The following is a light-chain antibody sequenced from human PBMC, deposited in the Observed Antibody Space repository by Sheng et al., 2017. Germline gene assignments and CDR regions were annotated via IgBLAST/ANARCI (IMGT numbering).Light chain of an antibody. Sequence: DIQMTQSPSSLSASVGDRVTISCQASQDINNYLNWYQQKAGKAPKLLIYDASSLETGVPSRFSGRGSGTDFTLTIRSLQPEDIATCYCQQYDNLFGGGTKVKIK. CDR1: QDINNY. J-gene: IGKJ4*01. CDR2: DAS. V-gene: IGKV1-33*01. CDR3: QQYDNL.